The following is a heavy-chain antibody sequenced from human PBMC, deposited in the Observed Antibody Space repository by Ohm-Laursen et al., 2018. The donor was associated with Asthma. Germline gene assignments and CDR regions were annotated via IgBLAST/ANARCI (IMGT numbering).Heavy chain of an antibody. V-gene: IGHV4-59*01. D-gene: IGHD3-10*01. Sequence: SETLSLTCTVSGGSISSYYWSWIRQPPGKGLEWIGHIYYSGSTTYNPSLKSRVTISVDTSKNQFSLKLSSVTAADTAVYYCARVITMVRGVYYYGMDVWGLGTTVTVSS. J-gene: IGHJ6*02. CDR2: IYYSGST. CDR1: GGSISSYY. CDR3: ARVITMVRGVYYYGMDV.